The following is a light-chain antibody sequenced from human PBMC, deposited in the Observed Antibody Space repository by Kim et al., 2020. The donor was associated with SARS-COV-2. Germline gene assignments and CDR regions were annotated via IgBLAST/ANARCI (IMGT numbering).Light chain of an antibody. V-gene: IGLV3-19*01. J-gene: IGLJ3*02. CDR2: GKN. Sequence: SSELTQDPAVSVVLGQTVRITCQGDSPRSYHASWYQQKPGQAPVLVIYGKNNRPSGLPDRFSGSSSGNTAFLTITRAQAEDEADYYCNSRDSSGNHFEFG. CDR3: NSRDSSGNHFE. CDR1: SPRSYH.